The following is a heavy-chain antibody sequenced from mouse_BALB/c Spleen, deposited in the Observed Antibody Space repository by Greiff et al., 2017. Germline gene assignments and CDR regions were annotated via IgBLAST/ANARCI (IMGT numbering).Heavy chain of an antibody. V-gene: IGHV2-2*02. J-gene: IGHJ2*01. CDR2: IWSGGGT. Sequence: QVHVKQSGPGLVQPSQSLSITCTVSGFSLTSYGVHWVRQSPGKGLEWLGVIWSGGGTDYNAAFISRLSISKYNSKSQVFFKMNSLQANDTAIYYCARNCATVVVYYFDYWGQGTTLTVSS. CDR1: GFSLTSYG. CDR3: ARNCATVVVYYFDY. D-gene: IGHD1-1*01.